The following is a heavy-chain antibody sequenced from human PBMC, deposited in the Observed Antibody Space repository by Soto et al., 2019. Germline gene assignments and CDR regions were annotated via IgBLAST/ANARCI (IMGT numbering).Heavy chain of an antibody. J-gene: IGHJ6*02. CDR3: ARLAAAGMGYYYYGMDV. D-gene: IGHD6-13*01. Sequence: PGGSLRLSCAASGFTFSSYSMNWVRQAPGKGLEWVSSISSSSSYTYYADSVKGRFTISRDNAKNSLYLQMNSLRAEDTAVYYCARLAAAGMGYYYYGMDVWGQGTTVTVSS. V-gene: IGHV3-21*01. CDR2: ISSSSSYT. CDR1: GFTFSSYS.